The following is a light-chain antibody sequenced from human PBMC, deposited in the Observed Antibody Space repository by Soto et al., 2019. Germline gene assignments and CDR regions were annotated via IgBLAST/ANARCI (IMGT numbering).Light chain of an antibody. CDR3: SSFTSRSTLYV. J-gene: IGLJ1*01. CDR1: SSNIGNNF. V-gene: IGLV1-47*02. CDR2: SDD. Sequence: QSVLTQPPSASGTPGQKVTISCSGASSNIGNNFVSWYQQVPGTAPKLLIYSDDQRPSGVPDRVSGSKSGTSASLAISGLRSEDEADYYCSSFTSRSTLYVFGTGTKLTVL.